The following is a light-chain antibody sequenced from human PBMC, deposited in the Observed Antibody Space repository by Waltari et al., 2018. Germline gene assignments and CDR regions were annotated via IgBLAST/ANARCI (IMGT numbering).Light chain of an antibody. Sequence: QSALTQPASVSGSPGQSGTIFCAGTSNDVGGYNSVSWYQEHPGQAPRVIIYDVSDRPSGVSDRFSGSKSGNTASLTISGLQAEDEADYYCSSQSSNDVVLFGGGTKLTVL. CDR1: SNDVGGYNS. V-gene: IGLV2-14*01. J-gene: IGLJ2*01. CDR3: SSQSSNDVVL. CDR2: DVS.